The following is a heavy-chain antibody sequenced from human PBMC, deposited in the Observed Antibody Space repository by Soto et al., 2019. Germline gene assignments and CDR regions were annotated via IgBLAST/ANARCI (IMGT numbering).Heavy chain of an antibody. CDR1: GFTFSSYA. V-gene: IGHV3-30-3*01. D-gene: IGHD2-21*02. CDR2: ISYDGSNK. Sequence: QVQLVESGGGVVQPGRSLRLSCAASGFTFSSYAMHWVRQAPGKGLEWVAVISYDGSNKYYADSVKGRFTISRDNSKNTLYVQRNCLRAEGTAVYYCARGPGAYCGGDCRTFDYWGQGTLVTVSS. CDR3: ARGPGAYCGGDCRTFDY. J-gene: IGHJ4*02.